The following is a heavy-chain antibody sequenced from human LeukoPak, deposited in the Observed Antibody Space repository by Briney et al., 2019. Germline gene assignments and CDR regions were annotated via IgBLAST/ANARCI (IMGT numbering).Heavy chain of an antibody. V-gene: IGHV1-69*13. D-gene: IGHD6-19*01. CDR1: GGTFSSYA. J-gene: IGHJ3*02. CDR3: ASPALAVAPPSDAFDI. Sequence: GASVKVSCKASGGTFSSYAISWVRQAPGQGLEWMGGIIPIFGTANYAQKFQGRVTITADESTSTAYMELSSLRSEDTAVYYCASPALAVAPPSDAFDIWGQGTMVTVSS. CDR2: IIPIFGTA.